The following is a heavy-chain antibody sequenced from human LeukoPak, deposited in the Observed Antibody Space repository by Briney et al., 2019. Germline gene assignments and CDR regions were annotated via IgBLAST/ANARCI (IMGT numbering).Heavy chain of an antibody. CDR3: AKILLVNSPIGY. CDR2: ISATGGST. V-gene: IGHV3-23*01. CDR1: GFTFSSYA. D-gene: IGHD3-9*01. J-gene: IGHJ4*02. Sequence: GGSLRLSCAASGFTFSSYAMSWVRQAPGKGLEWVSSISATGGSTYYAASVKGRFTLSRDNSKSTLYLQMNSLRAEDMAVYYCAKILLVNSPIGYWGQGTLVIVSS.